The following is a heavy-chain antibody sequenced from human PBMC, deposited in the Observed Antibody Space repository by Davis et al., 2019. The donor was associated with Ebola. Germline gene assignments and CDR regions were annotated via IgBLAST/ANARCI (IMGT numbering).Heavy chain of an antibody. CDR1: GGSISSYY. D-gene: IGHD3-3*01. V-gene: IGHV4-59*01. CDR3: ARGSNYDFWSGLGYYYYGMDV. Sequence: SETLSLTCPVSGGSISSYYLGWIRKPPGKGMEGVGYIYYSGSTQYKPSLKSRVTITVDTSKNQFSLKLRSVTAADTAVYYCARGSNYDFWSGLGYYYYGMDVWGQGTTVTVSS. CDR2: IYYSGST. J-gene: IGHJ6*02.